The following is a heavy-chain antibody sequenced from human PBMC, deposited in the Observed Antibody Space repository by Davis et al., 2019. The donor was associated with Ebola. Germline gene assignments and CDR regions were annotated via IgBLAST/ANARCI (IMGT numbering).Heavy chain of an antibody. CDR1: GFTVSSNY. V-gene: IGHV3-53*01. J-gene: IGHJ4*02. Sequence: GGSLRLSCAASGFTVSSNYMSWVRQAPGKGLEWVSVIYSGGSTYYADSVKGRFTISRDNSKNTLYLQMNSLRAEDTAVYYCATEQARSSGWYGPGYWGQGTLVTVSS. CDR3: ATEQARSSGWYGPGY. D-gene: IGHD6-19*01. CDR2: IYSGGST.